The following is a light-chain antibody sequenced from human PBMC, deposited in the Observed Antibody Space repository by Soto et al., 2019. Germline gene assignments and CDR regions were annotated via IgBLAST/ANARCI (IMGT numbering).Light chain of an antibody. V-gene: IGKV1-27*01. CDR3: QKYDTAPQA. J-gene: IGKJ1*01. CDR1: QGIIEY. CDR2: AAS. Sequence: DIQMPQSPSSLSASVGDTVTITCRASQGIIEYLAWFQQRPGQAPKLLIYAASTCHTGVPSRFSGSGAGGSGAGTEFTLTISSLQPEDVGTYYCQKYDTAPQAFGPGTSVEIK.